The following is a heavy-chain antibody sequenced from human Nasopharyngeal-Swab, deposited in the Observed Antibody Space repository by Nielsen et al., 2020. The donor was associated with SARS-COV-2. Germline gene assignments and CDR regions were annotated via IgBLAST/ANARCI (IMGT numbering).Heavy chain of an antibody. Sequence: GESLKISCAASGFTFSSYSMNWVRQAPGKGLEWVSCISSGRTSIYYADSVKGRFTISRDNAKNSLYLRMNSLRAEDTAVYYCARGDTDLVTIRDYWGQGTLVTVSS. CDR3: ARGDTDLVTIRDY. J-gene: IGHJ4*02. CDR2: ISSGRTSI. V-gene: IGHV3-21*01. CDR1: GFTFSSYS. D-gene: IGHD5-18*01.